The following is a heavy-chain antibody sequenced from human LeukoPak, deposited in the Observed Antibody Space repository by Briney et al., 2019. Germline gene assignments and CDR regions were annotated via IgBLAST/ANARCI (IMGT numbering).Heavy chain of an antibody. J-gene: IGHJ6*02. CDR2: IIPILGLA. CDR3: AKKAAYYDFWSGQDV. D-gene: IGHD3-3*01. CDR1: GGTFSSYA. V-gene: IGHV1-69*04. Sequence: SVKVSCKASGGTFSSYAISWVRQAPGQGLEWMGRIIPILGLANHAQKFQGRVKIPADKSTSTASMELSSLRSEDTAVYYCAKKAAYYDFWSGQDVWGQGTTVTVSS.